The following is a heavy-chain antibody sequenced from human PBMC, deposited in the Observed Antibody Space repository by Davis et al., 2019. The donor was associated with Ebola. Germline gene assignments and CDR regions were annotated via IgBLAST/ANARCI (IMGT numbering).Heavy chain of an antibody. Sequence: SETLSLTCTVSGGSIASPAHYWDWIRQPPGKGLEWIGNIYYSGSTDSSPSLESRVSISVDTTTNQFSMKLSSVTAADTAVYYCATLRMSVDYWGQGTVVTVSS. CDR3: ATLRMSVDY. V-gene: IGHV4-39*01. CDR2: IYYSGST. CDR1: GGSIASPAHY. J-gene: IGHJ4*02. D-gene: IGHD4-17*01.